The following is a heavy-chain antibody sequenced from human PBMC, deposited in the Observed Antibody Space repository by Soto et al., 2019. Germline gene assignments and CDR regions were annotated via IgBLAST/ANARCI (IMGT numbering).Heavy chain of an antibody. CDR2: ISSSSSTI. CDR1: GFTFSSYS. J-gene: IGHJ4*02. V-gene: IGHV3-48*01. Sequence: EVQLVESGGGLVQPGGSLRLSCAASGFTFSSYSMNWVRQAPGKGLEWVSYISSSSSTIYYADSVKGRFTISRDNAKNSLDLQMNSLTAEDPAVYYCARGPPSWEILVDYWRQGTLVTVSS. D-gene: IGHD1-26*01. CDR3: ARGPPSWEILVDY.